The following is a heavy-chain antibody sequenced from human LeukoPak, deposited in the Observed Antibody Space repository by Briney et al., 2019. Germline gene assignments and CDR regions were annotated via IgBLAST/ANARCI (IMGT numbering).Heavy chain of an antibody. CDR1: GFTFSDYC. J-gene: IGHJ4*02. CDR2: ISSSGSTI. CDR3: ARVYSSSWFSGILDY. Sequence: GGSLRLSCAASGFTFSDYCMSWIRQAPGKGLEWVSYISSSGSTIYYADSVKGRFTISRDNAKNSLYLQMNSLRAEDTAVYYCARVYSSSWFSGILDYWGQGTLVTVSS. D-gene: IGHD6-13*01. V-gene: IGHV3-11*04.